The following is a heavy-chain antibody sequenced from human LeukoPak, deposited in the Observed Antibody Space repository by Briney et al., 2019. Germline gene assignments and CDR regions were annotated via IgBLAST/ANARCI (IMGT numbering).Heavy chain of an antibody. J-gene: IGHJ4*02. CDR1: GFTFSSYG. D-gene: IGHD3-22*01. CDR3: AKDNTYYYDSSGYY. V-gene: IGHV3-30*02. CDR2: IRYDGSNK. Sequence: GGSLRLSCAASGFTFSSYGMHWVRQAPGKGLEWVAFIRYDGSNKYYADSVKGRFTISRDNSKNTLYLQMNSLRAEDTAVYYCAKDNTYYYDSSGYYWGQGTLVTVSS.